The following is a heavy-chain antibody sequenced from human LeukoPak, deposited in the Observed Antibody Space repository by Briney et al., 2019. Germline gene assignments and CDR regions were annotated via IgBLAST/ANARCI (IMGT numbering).Heavy chain of an antibody. CDR1: GGSISSSSYY. CDR2: IYYSGST. CDR3: AGYSSSRYDY. Sequence: SETLSLTCTVSGGSISSSSYYWGWIRQPPGKWLEWIGSIYYSGSTYYNPSLKSRVTISVDTSKNQFSLKLSSVTAADTAVYYCAGYSSSRYDYWGQGTLVTVSS. V-gene: IGHV4-39*01. J-gene: IGHJ4*02. D-gene: IGHD6-13*01.